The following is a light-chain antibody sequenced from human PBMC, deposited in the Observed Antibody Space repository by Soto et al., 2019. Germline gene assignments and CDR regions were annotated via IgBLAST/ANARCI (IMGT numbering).Light chain of an antibody. CDR2: DVS. CDR1: SSDVGGYNY. J-gene: IGLJ1*01. V-gene: IGLV2-14*03. CDR3: SSYTTSNTRQIV. Sequence: QSVLTQPASVSGSPGQSITISRTGTSSDVGGYNYVSWYQHHPGKAPKIMIFDVSNRPSWVSNRFSGSKSGNTASLTISGLQPDDEADYYCSSYTTSNTRQIVFGTGTMVTDL.